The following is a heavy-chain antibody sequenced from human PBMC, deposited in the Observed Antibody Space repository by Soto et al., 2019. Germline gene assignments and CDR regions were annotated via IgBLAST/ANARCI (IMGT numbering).Heavy chain of an antibody. D-gene: IGHD3-10*01. CDR3: ARPTVDRKVTFFDY. CDR2: IYYTGRT. CDR1: GGSINSSTYY. Sequence: SETLSLTCTVSGGSINSSTYYWGWLRQPPGQGLEWIGSIYYTGRTYYTPSLKSRVTISKDTAKNQFSLKLSSVTAADTAVYYCARPTVDRKVTFFDYWGQGILVTVSS. J-gene: IGHJ4*02. V-gene: IGHV4-39*01.